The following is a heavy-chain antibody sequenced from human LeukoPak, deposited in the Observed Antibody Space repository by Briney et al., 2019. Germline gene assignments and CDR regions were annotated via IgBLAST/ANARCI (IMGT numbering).Heavy chain of an antibody. D-gene: IGHD4-17*01. J-gene: IGHJ4*02. CDR2: ISAYNGNT. Sequence: GASVKVSCKASGYTFTSYGISWVRQAPGQGLEWMGWISAYNGNTNYAQKLQGRVTMTTDTSTSTAYMELRSLRSDDTAVYYCARVRWVDGDYPLDYWGQGTLVTVSS. CDR1: GYTFTSYG. CDR3: ARVRWVDGDYPLDY. V-gene: IGHV1-18*01.